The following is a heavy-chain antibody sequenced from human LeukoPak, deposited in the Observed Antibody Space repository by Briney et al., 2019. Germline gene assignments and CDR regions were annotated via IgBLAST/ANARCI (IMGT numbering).Heavy chain of an antibody. CDR3: ACGYGSGSYSLSFDY. V-gene: IGHV4-34*01. D-gene: IGHD3-10*01. CDR1: GGSFSGYY. CDR2: INHSGST. Sequence: SETLSLTCAVYGGSFSGYYWSWIRQPPGKGLEWIGEINHSGSTNYNPSLKSRVTISVDTSKNQFSLKLSSVTAADTAVYYCACGYGSGSYSLSFDYWGQGTLVTVSS. J-gene: IGHJ4*02.